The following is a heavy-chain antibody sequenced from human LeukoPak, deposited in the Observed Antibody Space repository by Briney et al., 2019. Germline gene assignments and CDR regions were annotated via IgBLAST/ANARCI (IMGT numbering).Heavy chain of an antibody. CDR3: ARLPIMVGAPRHFQD. CDR2: INHSGST. CDR1: GGSFSGYY. V-gene: IGHV4-34*01. D-gene: IGHD1-26*01. J-gene: IGHJ1*01. Sequence: SETLSLTCAVYGGSFSGYYWSWIRQPPGKGLEWIGEINHSGSTNYNPSLKSRVTISLDTSKNQFSLKLSSVTAADTAVYYCARLPIMVGAPRHFQDWGQGTLVSVSS.